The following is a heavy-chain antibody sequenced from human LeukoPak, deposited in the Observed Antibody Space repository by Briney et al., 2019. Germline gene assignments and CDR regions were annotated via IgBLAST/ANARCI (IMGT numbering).Heavy chain of an antibody. Sequence: PGGSLRLSCAASGFTFSSYAMSWVRQAPGKGLEWVSGISGNSGSIGYADSVKGRFTISRDNAKNSLYLQMNSLRAEDTALYYCAKDSSWFGELLPAQKVAFDYWGQGTLVTVSS. CDR2: ISGNSGSI. CDR3: AKDSSWFGELLPAQKVAFDY. CDR1: GFTFSSYA. J-gene: IGHJ4*02. V-gene: IGHV3-9*01. D-gene: IGHD3-10*01.